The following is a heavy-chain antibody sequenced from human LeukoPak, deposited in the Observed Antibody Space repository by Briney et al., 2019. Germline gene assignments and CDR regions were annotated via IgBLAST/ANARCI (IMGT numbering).Heavy chain of an antibody. CDR2: ISIYNGNT. Sequence: ASVKVSCKASGYTFIGYYMHWVRQAPGQGLEWMGWISIYNGNTDYAQKLRGRVTMTTDTSTSTAYMEPRSLRSDDTAVYYCARITYDFWSGYYMPDDPWGQGTLVTVSS. V-gene: IGHV1-18*04. CDR1: GYTFIGYY. CDR3: ARITYDFWSGYYMPDDP. D-gene: IGHD3-3*01. J-gene: IGHJ5*02.